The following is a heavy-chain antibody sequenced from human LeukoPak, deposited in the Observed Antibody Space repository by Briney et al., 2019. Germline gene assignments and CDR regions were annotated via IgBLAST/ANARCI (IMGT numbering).Heavy chain of an antibody. V-gene: IGHV3-73*01. CDR3: TRREPDYGDYGTPFDY. CDR1: GFTFSGSA. D-gene: IGHD4-17*01. Sequence: PGGSLRLSCAASGFTFSGSAMHWVRQASGKGLEWVVRIRSKANSYATAYAASVKGRFTISRDDSKNTAYLQINSLKTEDTAVYYCTRREPDYGDYGTPFDYWGQGTLVTVSS. CDR2: IRSKANSYAT. J-gene: IGHJ4*02.